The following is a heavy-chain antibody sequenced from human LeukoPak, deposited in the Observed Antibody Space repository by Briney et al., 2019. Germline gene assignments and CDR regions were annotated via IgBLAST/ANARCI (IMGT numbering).Heavy chain of an antibody. D-gene: IGHD3-3*01. CDR3: ARTNTIFGTGEDDS. CDR2: IYYTGST. Sequence: NSSETLSLTCTVSGGSISSSSYYWGWIRQPPGKGLEWIGTIYYTGSTYYNPSLKSRVTTSVDTSNNQLSLKLTSVTAADTAVYYCARTNTIFGTGEDDSWGQGTLVTVSS. J-gene: IGHJ4*02. CDR1: GGSISSSSYY. V-gene: IGHV4-39*01.